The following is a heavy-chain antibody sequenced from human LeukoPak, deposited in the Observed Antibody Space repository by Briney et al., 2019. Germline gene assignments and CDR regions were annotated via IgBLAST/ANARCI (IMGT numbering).Heavy chain of an antibody. CDR1: GDSVSSNSAA. V-gene: IGHV6-1*01. CDR3: ARDHCSGGSCYWRFDY. Sequence: SQTLSLTCAISGDSVSSNSAAWNWIRQSPSRGLEWLGRTYYRSKWYNDYAVSVKSRITINPDTSKNQSSLQLNSVTPEDTAVYYCARDHCSGGSCYWRFDYWGQGTLVTVSS. D-gene: IGHD2-15*01. J-gene: IGHJ4*02. CDR2: TYYRSKWYN.